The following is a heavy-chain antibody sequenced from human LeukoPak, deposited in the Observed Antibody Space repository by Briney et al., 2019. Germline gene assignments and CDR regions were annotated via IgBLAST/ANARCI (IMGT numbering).Heavy chain of an antibody. J-gene: IGHJ5*02. CDR3: ARALGYYDFWSGSSSPSNWFDP. D-gene: IGHD3-3*01. CDR1: GGSINFYS. CDR2: IYYSGGI. V-gene: IGHV4-59*01. Sequence: PSETLSLTCTVSGGSINFYSWSWIRHSPGEGLEWIGNIYYSGGITSNPSLKRRVTISVETSQNQISLIWTSVTAADTAVYYCARALGYYDFWSGSSSPSNWFDPWGQGTLVTVSS.